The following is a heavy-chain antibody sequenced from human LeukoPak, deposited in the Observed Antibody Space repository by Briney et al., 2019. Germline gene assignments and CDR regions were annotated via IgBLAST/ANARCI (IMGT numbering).Heavy chain of an antibody. D-gene: IGHD4-23*01. CDR1: GGTFSSYA. J-gene: IGHJ4*02. CDR2: IIPILGIA. CDR3: ARGGAYGGNSYVDY. V-gene: IGHV1-69*04. Sequence: SVKVSRKASGGTFSSYAISWVRQAPGQGLEWMGRIIPILGIANYAQKFQGRVTITADKSTSTAYMELSSLRSEDTAVYYCARGGAYGGNSYVDYWGQGTLVTVSS.